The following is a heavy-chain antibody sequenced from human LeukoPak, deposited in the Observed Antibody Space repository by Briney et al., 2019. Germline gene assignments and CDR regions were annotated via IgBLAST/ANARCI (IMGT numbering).Heavy chain of an antibody. CDR1: GGTFSSYA. Sequence: ASVKVSCKASGGTFSSYAISWVRQAPGQGLEWMGGIIPIFGTANYAQKFQGRVTITADESTSTAYMELSSLRSEDTAVYYCARDGRDGYNLDYWGQGTLVTVSS. CDR2: IIPIFGTA. CDR3: ARDGRDGYNLDY. J-gene: IGHJ4*02. V-gene: IGHV1-69*13. D-gene: IGHD5-24*01.